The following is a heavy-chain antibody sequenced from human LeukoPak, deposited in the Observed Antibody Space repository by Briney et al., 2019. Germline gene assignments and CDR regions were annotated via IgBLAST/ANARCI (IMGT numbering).Heavy chain of an antibody. Sequence: GGSLRLSCAASGFPFSSYGMHWVRQAPGKGLEWVARLVYDARSDYANSVKGRFSISRDNAKNSLYLQMSNLRAEDTAVYFCARGGGLDVWGQGATVTVSS. V-gene: IGHV3-33*03. D-gene: IGHD3-16*01. CDR1: GFPFSSYG. CDR3: ARGGGLDV. CDR2: LVYDARS. J-gene: IGHJ6*02.